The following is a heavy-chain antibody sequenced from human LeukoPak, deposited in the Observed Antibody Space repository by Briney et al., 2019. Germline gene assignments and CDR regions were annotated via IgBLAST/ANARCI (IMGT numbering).Heavy chain of an antibody. Sequence: GGSLRLSCTASGFTFSDYYMSWIRQAPGKGLEWLSYISTSGGSVSYVDSVKGRFTISGDNAKNSVYLQIDSLRAEDTAMYYCARDRQFRLHDPWGQGILVTVSS. D-gene: IGHD3-16*01. V-gene: IGHV3-11*01. CDR2: ISTSGGSV. CDR3: ARDRQFRLHDP. CDR1: GFTFSDYY. J-gene: IGHJ5*02.